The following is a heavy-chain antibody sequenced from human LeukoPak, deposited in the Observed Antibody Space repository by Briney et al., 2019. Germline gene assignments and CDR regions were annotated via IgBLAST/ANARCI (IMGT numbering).Heavy chain of an antibody. Sequence: PSETLSLTCTVSGGSISSYYWSWIRQPPGKELEWIGYTYYSGSTNYNPSLKSRVTMSVDTSKNQFSLKLSSVTAADTAVYYCARANYDSSGYYAFDIWGQGTMVTVSS. CDR1: GGSISSYY. D-gene: IGHD3-22*01. V-gene: IGHV4-59*12. CDR2: TYYSGST. J-gene: IGHJ3*02. CDR3: ARANYDSSGYYAFDI.